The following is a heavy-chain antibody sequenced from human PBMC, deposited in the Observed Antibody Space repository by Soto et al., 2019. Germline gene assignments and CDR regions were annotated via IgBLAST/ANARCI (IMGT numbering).Heavy chain of an antibody. J-gene: IGHJ5*02. Sequence: GASVKVSCKASGYTFTGYHIHWVIQAPGQGLEWLGWINPNTGGTNYAQNFQGRVAMARDTSLSTVYMELSRLKSDDTAVYYCAKEYSSPAAWFDPWGQGTLVTVSS. CDR3: AKEYSSPAAWFDP. CDR1: GYTFTGYH. V-gene: IGHV1-2*02. CDR2: INPNTGGT. D-gene: IGHD6-19*01.